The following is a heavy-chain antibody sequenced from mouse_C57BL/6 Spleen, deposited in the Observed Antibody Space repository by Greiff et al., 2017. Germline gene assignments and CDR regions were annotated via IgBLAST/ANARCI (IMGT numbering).Heavy chain of an antibody. CDR1: GYTFTSYW. J-gene: IGHJ2*01. CDR3: ARRGTYYDGSPYYFDY. D-gene: IGHD1-1*01. V-gene: IGHV1-52*01. CDR2: IDPSDSET. Sequence: VQLQQPGAELVRPGSSVKLSCKASGYTFTSYWMHWVKQRPIQGLEWIGNIDPSDSETHYNQKFKDKATLTVDKSSSTAYMQLSSRTSEDSAVYYCARRGTYYDGSPYYFDYWGQGTTLTVSS.